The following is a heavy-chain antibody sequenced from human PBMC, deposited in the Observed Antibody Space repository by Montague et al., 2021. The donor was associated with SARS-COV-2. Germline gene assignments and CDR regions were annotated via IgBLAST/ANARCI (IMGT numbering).Heavy chain of an antibody. Sequence: SLRLSCAASGPTFSNYAMSWVRQAPGKGPECVSGISGSGGTTYYXDSVKGRFTISRDNSKNTLYLQMNSLRAEDTAVYYCANPKGAFDIWGQGTMVTVSS. CDR3: ANPKGAFDI. V-gene: IGHV3-23*01. CDR1: GPTFSNYA. J-gene: IGHJ3*02. CDR2: ISGSGGTT.